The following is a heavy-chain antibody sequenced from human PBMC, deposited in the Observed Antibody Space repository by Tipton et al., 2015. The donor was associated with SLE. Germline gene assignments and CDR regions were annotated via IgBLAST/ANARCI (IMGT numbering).Heavy chain of an antibody. CDR2: ISGSGGST. CDR1: GFTFSSYA. D-gene: IGHD6-13*01. J-gene: IGHJ3*02. Sequence: GSLRLSCAASGFTFSSYAMSWVRQAPGKGLEWVSAISGSGGSTYYADSVKGRFTISRDNPKNSLYLQMNSLRAEDTAVYYCARDNAAGDAFDIWGQGTMVTVSS. CDR3: ARDNAAGDAFDI. V-gene: IGHV3-23*01.